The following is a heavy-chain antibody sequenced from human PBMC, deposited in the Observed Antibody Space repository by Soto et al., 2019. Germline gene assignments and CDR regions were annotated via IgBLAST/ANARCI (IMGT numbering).Heavy chain of an antibody. CDR2: INAGNGNS. Sequence: QVQLVQSGAEEKKPGASVKVSCKASGYPFSNYAMHWVRQAPGQGLEWMGWINAGNGNSKYSQKCQGRVTITRDTFANTAYMELDSLRSEDTAVYYCATSTYCSSSTCYQWYGMDVWGQGTTVTVSS. V-gene: IGHV1-3*05. D-gene: IGHD2-2*01. J-gene: IGHJ6*02. CDR1: GYPFSNYA. CDR3: ATSTYCSSSTCYQWYGMDV.